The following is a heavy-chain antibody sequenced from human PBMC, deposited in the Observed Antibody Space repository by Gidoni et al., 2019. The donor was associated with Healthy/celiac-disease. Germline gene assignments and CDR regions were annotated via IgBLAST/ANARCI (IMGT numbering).Heavy chain of an antibody. Sequence: DGLEWIGSIYYSGSTYYNPSLKSRVTISVDTSKNQFSLKLSSVTAADTAVYYCARHGLMPGEHYFDYWGQGTLVTVSS. J-gene: IGHJ4*02. CDR2: IYYSGST. D-gene: IGHD3-10*01. CDR3: ARHGLMPGEHYFDY. V-gene: IGHV4-39*01.